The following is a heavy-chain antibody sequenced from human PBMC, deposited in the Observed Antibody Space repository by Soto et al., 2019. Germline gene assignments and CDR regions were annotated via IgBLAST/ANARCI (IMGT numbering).Heavy chain of an antibody. V-gene: IGHV4-34*01. CDR3: ASDCLSGPPNCTTVLCSYSGGRNAFDF. J-gene: IGHJ3*01. D-gene: IGHD1-26*01. CDR2: INHCGST. CDR1: GGSYSGYY. Sequence: SETLSLTCAVYGGSYSGYYCSWIRQPPGKGLEWIGEINHCGSTNYNPSLKSRVTISVDTSKNQFPLKLSPVTAADTAVYYCASDCLSGPPNCTTVLCSYSGGRNAFDFWGQGTMVTV.